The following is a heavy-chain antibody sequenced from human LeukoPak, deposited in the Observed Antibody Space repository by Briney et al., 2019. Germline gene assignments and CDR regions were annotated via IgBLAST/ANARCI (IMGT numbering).Heavy chain of an antibody. Sequence: SETLSLTCTVSGGSISSGDYYWSWISQPPGKGLEWIGYIYYSGSTYYNPSLKSRVTISVDTSKNQFSLKLSSVTAAVTAVYYCARELFNAFDYWGQGTLVTVSS. CDR1: GGSISSGDYY. V-gene: IGHV4-30-4*01. J-gene: IGHJ4*02. D-gene: IGHD2-21*01. CDR3: ARELFNAFDY. CDR2: IYYSGST.